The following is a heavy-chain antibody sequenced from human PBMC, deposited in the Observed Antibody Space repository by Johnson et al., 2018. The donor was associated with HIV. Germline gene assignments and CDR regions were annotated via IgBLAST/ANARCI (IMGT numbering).Heavy chain of an antibody. CDR3: AKEFIAHDLPAGAFDI. Sequence: VQLVESGGGVVQPGGSLRLSCAASGFTVSSNYMSWVRQAPGKGLEWVANIKEDGSEKHYVDSVRGRFTITRDNVKNFLYLQMNTLRVEDTAVYYCAKEFIAHDLPAGAFDIWGQGTMVTVSS. CDR1: GFTVSSNY. V-gene: IGHV3-7*01. J-gene: IGHJ3*02. CDR2: IKEDGSEK. D-gene: IGHD6-13*01.